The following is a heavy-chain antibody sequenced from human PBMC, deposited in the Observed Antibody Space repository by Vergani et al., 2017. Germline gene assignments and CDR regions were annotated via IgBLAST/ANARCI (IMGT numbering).Heavy chain of an antibody. CDR3: AKANPRNSGYDFLYYYHAMDV. J-gene: IGHJ6*02. V-gene: IGHV3-48*01. CDR2: ITSGSTTT. Sequence: EVLLVESGGGLVQPGGSLRLSCAASGFNFRTYAMNWVRQAPGKGLEWLSYITSGSTTTYYADSLKGRFTISRDSSKNTLYLQMNSLSAGDTAVYYCAKANPRNSGYDFLYYYHAMDVWGQGTTVTVSS. D-gene: IGHD5-12*01. CDR1: GFNFRTYA.